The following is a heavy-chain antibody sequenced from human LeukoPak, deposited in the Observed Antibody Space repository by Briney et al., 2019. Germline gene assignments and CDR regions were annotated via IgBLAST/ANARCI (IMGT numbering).Heavy chain of an antibody. J-gene: IGHJ6*02. D-gene: IGHD1-26*01. Sequence: PGGSLRLSCAASGFTFSSYEMNWVRQAPGKGLEWISYISSSASTIYYADSVKGRFTISRDNAKNSLYLQMNSLRAEDTAVYYCARSDGSPPLYYYYYGMDVWGQGTTVTVSS. CDR3: ARSDGSPPLYYYYYGMDV. CDR1: GFTFSSYE. CDR2: ISSSASTI. V-gene: IGHV3-48*03.